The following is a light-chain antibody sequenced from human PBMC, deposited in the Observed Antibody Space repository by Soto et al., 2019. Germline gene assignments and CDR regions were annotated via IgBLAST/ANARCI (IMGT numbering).Light chain of an antibody. Sequence: DIQMTQSPSTLSASVGDTVTITCRASQSISNWLAWYQQKPGQAPKLLIHKASTLESGVPSRFSGSESGTEFTLTISSLQPDDFATFYCQQYDRFPYTFGQGTKLEIK. J-gene: IGKJ2*01. CDR1: QSISNW. V-gene: IGKV1-5*03. CDR3: QQYDRFPYT. CDR2: KAS.